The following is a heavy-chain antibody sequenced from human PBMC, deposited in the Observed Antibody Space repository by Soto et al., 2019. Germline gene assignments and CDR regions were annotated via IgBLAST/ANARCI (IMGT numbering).Heavy chain of an antibody. V-gene: IGHV4-31*03. CDR1: GDSITNGFYY. CDR2: IYYVGTT. D-gene: IGHD1-1*01. Sequence: QVQLQESGPGLVKPSETLSLICTVSGDSITNGFYYWSWIRHLPGKGLEWIGNIYYVGTTSYNPSLKRRVTISLDRSKNQFSLTLKSVTAADTAVYYCAKNETTRPWFNPWGQGALVIVSS. CDR3: AKNETTRPWFNP. J-gene: IGHJ5*02.